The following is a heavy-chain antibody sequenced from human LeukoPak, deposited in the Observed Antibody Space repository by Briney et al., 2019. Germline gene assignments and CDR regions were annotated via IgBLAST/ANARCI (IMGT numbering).Heavy chain of an antibody. Sequence: GGSLRLSCAASRFTFSTYGMHWVRQAPGKGLEWVAFIRYDRSNKYYADSVKGRFTVSRDNSKNTLYLQMNSLRTEDTAVYYCARVEGSSLDYWGQGTLVTVSS. D-gene: IGHD3-10*01. V-gene: IGHV3-30*02. CDR2: IRYDRSNK. CDR3: ARVEGSSLDY. J-gene: IGHJ4*02. CDR1: RFTFSTYG.